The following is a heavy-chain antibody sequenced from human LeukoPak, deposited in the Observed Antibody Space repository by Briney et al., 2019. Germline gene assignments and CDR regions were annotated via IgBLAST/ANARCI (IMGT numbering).Heavy chain of an antibody. CDR1: GFTFSSYA. Sequence: GGSLRLSCAASGFTFSSYAMSWVRQAPGKGLEWVSAISGSGGSTYYADSVKGRFTISRDNSKNTLYLQMNSLRVEDTAVYYCAKEGPLRYFDWLPNHYYMDVWGKGTTVTVSS. J-gene: IGHJ6*03. CDR2: ISGSGGST. D-gene: IGHD3-9*01. V-gene: IGHV3-23*01. CDR3: AKEGPLRYFDWLPNHYYMDV.